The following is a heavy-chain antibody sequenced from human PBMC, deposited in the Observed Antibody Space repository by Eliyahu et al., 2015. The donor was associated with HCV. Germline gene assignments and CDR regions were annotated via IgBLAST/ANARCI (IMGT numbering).Heavy chain of an antibody. J-gene: IGHJ6*02. V-gene: IGHV3-21*01. CDR2: ISSSSSYI. CDR1: GFTFSSYS. D-gene: IGHD2-2*01. CDR3: ARAYCSSTSCLEGDYYGMDV. Sequence: EVQLVESGGGLVKPGGSLRLSCAASGFTFSSYSMNWVRQAPGKGLEWVSSISSSSSYIYXADSVKGRFTISRDNAKNSLYLQMNSLRAEDTAVYYCARAYCSSTSCLEGDYYGMDVWGQGTTVTVSS.